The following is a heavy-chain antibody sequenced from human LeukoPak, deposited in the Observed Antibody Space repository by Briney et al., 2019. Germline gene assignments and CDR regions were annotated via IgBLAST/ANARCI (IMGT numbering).Heavy chain of an antibody. D-gene: IGHD6-19*01. CDR3: ARDRSHTVAAPAHFDY. CDR1: GFTFSDYW. V-gene: IGHV3-7*01. J-gene: IGHJ4*02. CDR2: IKQDGSAK. Sequence: GGSLRLSCTASGFTFSDYWMTWVRQAPGKGLEWVANIKQDGSAKYYVDSVKGRFTISRDNAKSSLYLQMNSLRAEDTAVYYCARDRSHTVAAPAHFDYWGQGTLVTVSS.